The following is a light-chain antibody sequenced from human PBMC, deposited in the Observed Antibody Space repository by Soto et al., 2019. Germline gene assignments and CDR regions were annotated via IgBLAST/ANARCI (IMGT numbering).Light chain of an antibody. Sequence: MVLTQSPGTLSSSLGERTTLSCRASKSVSSNYLAWYQQNPDQAPSPLSYATSIRATGIPDRFSGSGSGTDFTLTGSRREPEDFAVYYCQQYGNSPRYSVGRGPKLEI. CDR3: QQYGNSPRYS. CDR1: KSVSSNY. V-gene: IGKV3-20*01. J-gene: IGKJ2*03. CDR2: ATS.